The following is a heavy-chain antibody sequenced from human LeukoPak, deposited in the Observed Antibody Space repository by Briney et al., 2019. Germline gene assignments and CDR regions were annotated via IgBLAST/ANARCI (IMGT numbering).Heavy chain of an antibody. Sequence: GGSLRLSCAASGFTFSSYAMSWVRQAPGKGLEWVSAISGSGGSTYYADSVKGRFTISRDNSKNTLYLQMNSLRAEDTAVYYCAKDQGLRITMVRGVISPFDYWGQGTLVSVSS. V-gene: IGHV3-23*01. CDR2: ISGSGGST. CDR3: AKDQGLRITMVRGVISPFDY. D-gene: IGHD3-10*01. CDR1: GFTFSSYA. J-gene: IGHJ4*02.